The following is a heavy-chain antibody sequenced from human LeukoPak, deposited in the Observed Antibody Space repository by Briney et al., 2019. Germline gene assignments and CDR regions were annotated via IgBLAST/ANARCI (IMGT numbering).Heavy chain of an antibody. Sequence: GGSLRLSCAASGFTFSNYAMSWVRQAPGKGLEWVSYISNSGSAKYYAASVKGRFTISRDNGKNSLYLQMNSLRAEDTAVYYCARMSGSRLPGYWGQGTLVTVSS. CDR2: ISNSGSAK. V-gene: IGHV3-48*01. D-gene: IGHD3-3*01. CDR1: GFTFSNYA. CDR3: ARMSGSRLPGY. J-gene: IGHJ4*02.